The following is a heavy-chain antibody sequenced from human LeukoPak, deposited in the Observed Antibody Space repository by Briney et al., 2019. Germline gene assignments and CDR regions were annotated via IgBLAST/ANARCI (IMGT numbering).Heavy chain of an antibody. J-gene: IGHJ3*02. CDR1: GGSISSSSYY. Sequence: PSETLSLTCTVSGGSISSSSYYWGWIRQPPGKGLEWIGSIYYSGSTYYNPSLKSRVTISVDTSKNQFSLKLSSVTAADTAVYYCARRYCSGGSCYSDEYAFDIWGQGTMVTVSS. D-gene: IGHD2-15*01. CDR2: IYYSGST. V-gene: IGHV4-39*07. CDR3: ARRYCSGGSCYSDEYAFDI.